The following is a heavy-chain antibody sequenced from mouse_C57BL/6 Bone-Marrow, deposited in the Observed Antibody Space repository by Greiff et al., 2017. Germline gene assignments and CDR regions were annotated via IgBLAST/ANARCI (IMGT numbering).Heavy chain of an antibody. CDR1: GYTFTDYE. D-gene: IGHD2-4*01. V-gene: IGHV1-15*01. CDR2: IDPETGGT. CDR3: TEDEYDLYDMDY. Sequence: QVQLQQSGAELVRPGASVTLSCKASGYTFTDYEMDWVKQTPVNGLEWIGAIDPETGGTAYNQKFKGKAILTADKSSSTAYMELRSLTSEDTAVYYCTEDEYDLYDMDYWGQGTTVTVSS. J-gene: IGHJ4*01.